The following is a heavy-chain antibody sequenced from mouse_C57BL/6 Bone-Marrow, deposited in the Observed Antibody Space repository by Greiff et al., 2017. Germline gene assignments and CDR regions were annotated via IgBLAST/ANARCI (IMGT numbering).Heavy chain of an antibody. CDR2: IDPENGDT. J-gene: IGHJ2*01. D-gene: IGHD1-1*02. CDR1: GFNIKDDY. Sequence: VQLQQSGAELVRPGASVKLSCTASGFNIKDDYMHWVKQRPEQGLEWIGWIDPENGDTEYASKFQGKATITADTPSNTAYLQLSSLTSEDTAVYYCTTLWYFDYWGQGTTLTVSS. V-gene: IGHV14-4*01. CDR3: TTLWYFDY.